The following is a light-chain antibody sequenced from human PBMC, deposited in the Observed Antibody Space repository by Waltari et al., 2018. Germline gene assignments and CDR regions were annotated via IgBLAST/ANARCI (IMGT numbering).Light chain of an antibody. Sequence: EIVLTQSPGTLSLSQGERATLSCRARQSVSRALAWYQQKPGQAPRLLIYGASNRATGIPDRFSGSGSGTDFSLIISRLEPEDFAVYYCQHYVSLPVTFGQGTKVEIK. CDR2: GAS. V-gene: IGKV3-20*01. J-gene: IGKJ1*01. CDR1: QSVSRA. CDR3: QHYVSLPVT.